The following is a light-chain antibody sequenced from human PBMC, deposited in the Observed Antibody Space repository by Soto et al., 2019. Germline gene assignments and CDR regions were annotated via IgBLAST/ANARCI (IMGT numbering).Light chain of an antibody. J-gene: IGLJ1*01. CDR3: CSYAGSRIYV. V-gene: IGLV2-23*01. CDR1: SSGVGSYNL. CDR2: EGT. Sequence: QSALTQPASVSGSPGQSITISCTGTSSGVGSYNLVSWYQEHTGKAPKVLIYEGTKRPSGVSNRFSGSKSGNTASLTISRLQAEYEADYYCCSYAGSRIYVFGTGTKLTVL.